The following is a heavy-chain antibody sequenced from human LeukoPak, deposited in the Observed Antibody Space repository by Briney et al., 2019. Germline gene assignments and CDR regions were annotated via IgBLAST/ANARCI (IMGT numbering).Heavy chain of an antibody. D-gene: IGHD1-26*01. CDR2: FYISGST. CDR3: ARLKVGANDAYDI. J-gene: IGHJ3*02. V-gene: IGHV4-4*07. Sequence: KPSETLSLTCTVSGGSISSYYWSWIRQPAGKGLEWIGRFYISGSTNCNPSLKSRVTMSVDTSKNQFSLRLNSVTAADTAVYYCARLKVGANDAYDIWGQGTMVTVSS. CDR1: GGSISSYY.